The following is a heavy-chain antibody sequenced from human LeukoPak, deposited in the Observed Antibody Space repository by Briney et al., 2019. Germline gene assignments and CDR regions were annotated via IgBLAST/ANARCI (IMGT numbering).Heavy chain of an antibody. CDR2: ISAYNGNT. CDR3: ARDGEEATGGYYYYYYMDV. CDR1: GYTFTSYG. J-gene: IGHJ6*03. Sequence: ASVKVSCKASGYTFTSYGISWVRQAPGQGLEWMGWISAYNGNTNYAQKLQGRVTMTTDTSTSTAYMELSSLRSEDTAVYYCARDGEEATGGYYYYYYMDVWGKGTTVTISS. D-gene: IGHD3-10*01. V-gene: IGHV1-18*01.